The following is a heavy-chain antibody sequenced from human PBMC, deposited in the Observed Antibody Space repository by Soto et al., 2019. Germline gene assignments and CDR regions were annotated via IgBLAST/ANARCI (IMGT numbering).Heavy chain of an antibody. D-gene: IGHD3-9*01. CDR2: IGTAGDT. CDR1: GFTFSNHA. V-gene: IGHV3-13*01. CDR3: ARAGLGYDILTGNYRSGGMDV. J-gene: IGHJ6*02. Sequence: GGSLRLSCAASGFTFSNHAIHWVRQATGKGLEWVSAIGTAGDTYYSGSVKGRFTISRENAKNSLYLQMNSLRAGDTAVYYCARAGLGYDILTGNYRSGGMDVWGQGTTVTVSS.